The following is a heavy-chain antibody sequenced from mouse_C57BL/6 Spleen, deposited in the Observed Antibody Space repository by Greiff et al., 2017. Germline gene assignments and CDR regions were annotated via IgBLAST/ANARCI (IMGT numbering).Heavy chain of an antibody. Sequence: VQLQQSGAELVKPGASVKISCKASGYAFSSYWMNWVKQRPGKGLEWLGQIYPGDGATNYNGKFKGKATLTADNSSSTAYMQLSSLTSEDSAVYFCARSEGPTFDYWGQGTTLTVSS. V-gene: IGHV1-80*01. CDR1: GYAFSSYW. CDR2: IYPGDGAT. CDR3: ARSEGPTFDY. J-gene: IGHJ2*01. D-gene: IGHD3-3*01.